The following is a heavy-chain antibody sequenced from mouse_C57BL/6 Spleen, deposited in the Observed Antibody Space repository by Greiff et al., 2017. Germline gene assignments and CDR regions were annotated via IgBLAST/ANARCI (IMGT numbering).Heavy chain of an antibody. D-gene: IGHD5-1*01. CDR3: ARSGVHYYAMDY. V-gene: IGHV1-26*01. J-gene: IGHJ4*01. CDR1: GYTFTDYY. CDR2: INPNNGGT. Sequence: VQLQQSGPELVKPGASVKISCKASGYTFTDYYMNWVKQSHGKSLEWIGDINPNNGGTSYNQKFKGKATLTVDKSSSTAYMELRSLTSEDSAVYYCARSGVHYYAMDYWGQGTSVTVSS.